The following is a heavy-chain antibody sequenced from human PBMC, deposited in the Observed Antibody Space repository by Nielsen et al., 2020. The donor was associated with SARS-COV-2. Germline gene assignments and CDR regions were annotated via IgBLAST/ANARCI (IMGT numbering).Heavy chain of an antibody. CDR2: IYHSGST. D-gene: IGHD2-2*01. J-gene: IGHJ5*02. CDR1: GDSNNDYY. Sequence: SETLSLTCTVSGDSNNDYYWTWIRQPPGKGLEWIGYIYHSGSTTYNPSLQSRVTMSIDTPQNQFSLKLSSVTAADTAVYYCARQGRHCVGSSCYPDFLDPWGRGSLVTVSS. V-gene: IGHV4-59*08. CDR3: ARQGRHCVGSSCYPDFLDP.